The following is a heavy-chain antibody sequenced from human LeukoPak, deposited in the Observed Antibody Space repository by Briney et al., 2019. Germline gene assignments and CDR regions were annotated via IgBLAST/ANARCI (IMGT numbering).Heavy chain of an antibody. D-gene: IGHD4-17*01. CDR1: SDSFNYVAFY. Sequence: SETLSLTCTVSSDSFNYVAFYWAWIRQPPGKGLEHIGNVYYTGSTYYNPSLKSRATISLDTSENHFSLSLSSVTAADTAVYYCVRATGRPRLAFDLWGRGTGVTVSS. CDR2: VYYTGST. CDR3: VRATGRPRLAFDL. V-gene: IGHV4-39*02. J-gene: IGHJ3*01.